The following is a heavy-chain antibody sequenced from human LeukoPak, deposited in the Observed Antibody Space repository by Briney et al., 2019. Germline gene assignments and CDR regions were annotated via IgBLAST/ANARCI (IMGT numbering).Heavy chain of an antibody. V-gene: IGHV4-59*01. CDR1: GGSISSYY. Sequence: SETLSPTCTVSGGSISSYYWSWIRQPPGKGLEWIGYIYYSGSTNYNPSLKSRVTISVDTPKNQFSLKLSSVTAADTAVYYCARDGIVGATGEFDYWGQGTLVTVSS. D-gene: IGHD1-26*01. CDR3: ARDGIVGATGEFDY. CDR2: IYYSGST. J-gene: IGHJ4*02.